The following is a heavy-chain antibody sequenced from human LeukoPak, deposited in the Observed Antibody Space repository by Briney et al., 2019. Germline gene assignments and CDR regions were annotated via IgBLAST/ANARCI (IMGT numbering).Heavy chain of an antibody. CDR3: AKDRDYYDRTYYFEY. CDR1: GFTFSSYA. V-gene: IGHV3-23*01. Sequence: PGGSLRLPCAASGFTFSSYAMSWVRQAPGKGLEWVSAISGSGGSTYYADSVKGRFTISRDNSKNTLYLQMNSLRAEDTAVYYCAKDRDYYDRTYYFEYWGQGTLVTVSS. CDR2: ISGSGGST. D-gene: IGHD3-22*01. J-gene: IGHJ4*02.